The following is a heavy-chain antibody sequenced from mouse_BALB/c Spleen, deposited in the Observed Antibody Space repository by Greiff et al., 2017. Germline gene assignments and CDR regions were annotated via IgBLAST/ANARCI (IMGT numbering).Heavy chain of an antibody. V-gene: IGHV1-63*02. CDR1: GYTFTNYW. CDR2: IYPGGGYT. Sequence: QVQLQQSGAELVRPGTSVKISCKASGYTFTNYWLGWVKQRPGHGLEWIGDIYPGGGYTNYNEKFKGKATLTADTSSSTAYMQLSSLTSEDSAVYFCARDYGSSPHYAMDYWGQGTSVTVSS. J-gene: IGHJ4*01. D-gene: IGHD1-1*01. CDR3: ARDYGSSPHYAMDY.